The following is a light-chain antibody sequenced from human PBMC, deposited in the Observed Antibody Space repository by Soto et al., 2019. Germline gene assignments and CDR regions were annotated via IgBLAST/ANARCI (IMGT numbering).Light chain of an antibody. CDR3: QQYDSSPYT. Sequence: EIGLTQSPGTLSLSPGERATLSCRASQSVSSTYLAWYQQKPGQAPRLLIYGASSRETGIPDTFSGSGSGTDFTLTISRLETEDFAVYYCQQYDSSPYTFGQGTKLEIK. V-gene: IGKV3-20*01. CDR2: GAS. CDR1: QSVSSTY. J-gene: IGKJ2*01.